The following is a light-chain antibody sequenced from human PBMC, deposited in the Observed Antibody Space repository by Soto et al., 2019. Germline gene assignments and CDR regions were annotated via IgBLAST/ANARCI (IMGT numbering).Light chain of an antibody. J-gene: IGKJ4*01. CDR1: QSLTHSNAYNY. V-gene: IGKV2-28*01. Sequence: DSVMPQSPLSLHVTPGEPASISCRSSQSLTHSNAYNYLDWYLQKPGQSPQLPIYLGWNLASEVYDRFSGSGFGTDFPLKISRVEAEDVEFYYCIQDLQTALTFGGGTKVEIK. CDR3: IQDLQTALT. CDR2: LGW.